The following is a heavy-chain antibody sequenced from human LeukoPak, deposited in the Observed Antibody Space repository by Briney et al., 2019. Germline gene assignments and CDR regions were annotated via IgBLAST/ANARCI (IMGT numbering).Heavy chain of an antibody. V-gene: IGHV3-66*02. D-gene: IGHD6-13*01. CDR2: IYSGGST. CDR3: ARGGDGAAAGSYYYYYYMDV. Sequence: GGSLRLSCAASGFTVSSHYMSWVRQAPGKGLEWVSLIYSGGSTYYADSVKGRFTISRDNSKNTLYLQMNSLRAEDTAVYYCARGGDGAAAGSYYYYYYMDVWGKGTTVTVSS. CDR1: GFTVSSHY. J-gene: IGHJ6*03.